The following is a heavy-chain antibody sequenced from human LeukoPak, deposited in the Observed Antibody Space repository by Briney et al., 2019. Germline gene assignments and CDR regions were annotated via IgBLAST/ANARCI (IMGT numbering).Heavy chain of an antibody. V-gene: IGHV3-48*03. D-gene: IGHD2-15*01. Sequence: GGSLRLSCSASGFSFSSYEMNWVRQAPGEGLEWISYITGSSDGKYYADSVKGRFTISRDNAKNSLYLQMNSLRAEDTAVYYCASSGYCSGGSCYYAFDIWGQGTMVTVSS. CDR2: ITGSSDGK. J-gene: IGHJ3*02. CDR3: ASSGYCSGGSCYYAFDI. CDR1: GFSFSSYE.